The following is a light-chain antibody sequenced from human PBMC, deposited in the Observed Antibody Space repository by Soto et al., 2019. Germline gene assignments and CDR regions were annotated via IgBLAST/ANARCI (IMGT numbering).Light chain of an antibody. Sequence: DIQMTQSPSSLSASVGDRVTITCRASQGISSWFAWEQQKPEKAPKSLIYSASTFQSGVPSRFSGSGSGTDFTLSIAGLYPSDFAPQSCQQYNCYPLTCGGGTKVLIK. CDR3: QQYNCYPLT. CDR1: QGISSW. V-gene: IGKV1D-16*01. CDR2: SAS. J-gene: IGKJ4*01.